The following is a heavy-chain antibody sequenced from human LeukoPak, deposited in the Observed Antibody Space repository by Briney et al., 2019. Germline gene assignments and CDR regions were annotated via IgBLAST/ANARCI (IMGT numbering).Heavy chain of an antibody. CDR2: ISGSAHKI. CDR1: GITFSNYA. Sequence: GGSLRLSCVASGITFSNYAVSWVRQAPEKGLDWVSVISGSAHKIRYADSVKGRFTISRDNSKNTLYLQMNSLRAEDTAVYYCARDRSGVGEYSYGSHYYGMDVWGQGTTVTVSS. J-gene: IGHJ6*02. D-gene: IGHD5-18*01. V-gene: IGHV3-23*01. CDR3: ARDRSGVGEYSYGSHYYGMDV.